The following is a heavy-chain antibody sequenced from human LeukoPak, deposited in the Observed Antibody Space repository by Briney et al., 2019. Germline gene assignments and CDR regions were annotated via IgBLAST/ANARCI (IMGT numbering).Heavy chain of an antibody. CDR2: ISTSGSST. V-gene: IGHV3-23*01. D-gene: IGHD1-26*01. Sequence: GGSLRLSCAASGFTFSDYGMYWVRQAPGKGLEWVSAISTSGSSTDYADSVQGRFTISRDNSKRTLYLQMNSLRAEDTAIYYCSKTSKLGPTEIDFWGQGALVTVSS. CDR1: GFTFSDYG. CDR3: SKTSKLGPTEIDF. J-gene: IGHJ4*02.